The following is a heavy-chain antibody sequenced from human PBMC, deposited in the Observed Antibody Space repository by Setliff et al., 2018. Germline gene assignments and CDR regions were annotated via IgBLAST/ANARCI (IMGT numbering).Heavy chain of an antibody. CDR1: GDSISSGTYY. CDR2: RYYSGHT. V-gene: IGHV4-39*01. CDR3: AKHGEESKVTTYLAS. J-gene: IGHJ5*02. D-gene: IGHD4-17*01. Sequence: NPSETLSLTCTVSGDSISSGTYYWGWIRQPPGKGLEWIGSRYYSGHTYYNPSLKSRVAMSVDKAKNQFSLNLRSVSAADTAIYYCAKHGEESKVTTYLASWGQGTLVTVSS.